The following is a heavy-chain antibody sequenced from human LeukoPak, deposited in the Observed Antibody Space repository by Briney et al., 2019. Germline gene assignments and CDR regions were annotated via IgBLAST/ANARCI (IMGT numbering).Heavy chain of an antibody. Sequence: GGSLRLSCAASGFTVSSNYMSWVRQAPGKGLEWVSVIYSGGSTYYADSVKGRLTISRHNSKNTLYLQMNSLRAEDKAVYYCGRGERGSGGSMGYWGQGTLVTVSS. D-gene: IGHD2-15*01. CDR3: GRGERGSGGSMGY. J-gene: IGHJ4*02. V-gene: IGHV3-53*04. CDR2: IYSGGST. CDR1: GFTVSSNY.